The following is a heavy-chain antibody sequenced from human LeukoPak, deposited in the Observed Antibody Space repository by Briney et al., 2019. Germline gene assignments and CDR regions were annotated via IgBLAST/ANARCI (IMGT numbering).Heavy chain of an antibody. CDR2: INGYNGNT. J-gene: IGHJ4*02. D-gene: IGHD2-21*02. CDR3: AVSGVYCGGDCSKDY. Sequence: ASVKVSCKASGYTFTSYGITWVRQAPGQGLEWMGWINGYNGNTNNAQNFQGRVSMTTDTSTSTAYMELRSLRSEDTAVYYCAVSGVYCGGDCSKDYWGQGTLVTVSS. CDR1: GYTFTSYG. V-gene: IGHV1-18*01.